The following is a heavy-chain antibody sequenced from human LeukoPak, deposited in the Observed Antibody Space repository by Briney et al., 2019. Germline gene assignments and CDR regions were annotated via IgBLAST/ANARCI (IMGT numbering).Heavy chain of an antibody. V-gene: IGHV3-13*01. CDR3: ARGPPRGKYYYMDV. CDR1: GFTFSSFD. J-gene: IGHJ6*03. Sequence: GGSLRLSCAASGFTFSSFDMHWVRQPTGQGLEWVSTIGTASDTYYPGSGEGRFTLSRDNAKNSLYLQMNSLTAGYTAVYYCARGPPRGKYYYMDVWGKGTTVTVSS. D-gene: IGHD1-1*01. CDR2: IGTASDT.